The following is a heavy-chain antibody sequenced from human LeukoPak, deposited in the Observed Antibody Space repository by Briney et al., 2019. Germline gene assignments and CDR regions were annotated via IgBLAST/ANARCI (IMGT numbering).Heavy chain of an antibody. Sequence: GESLDISCKGSGYSFNSYWIAWVREMPGKGLEWMGIIYAGDSDTRYRPSFQAQVTISVDKSISTAYLQWSSLKASDTAMYYCAGRDGYNENAFDIWGNGTMGTVSS. CDR3: AGRDGYNENAFDI. CDR1: GYSFNSYW. V-gene: IGHV5-51*01. J-gene: IGHJ3*02. D-gene: IGHD5-24*01. CDR2: IYAGDSDT.